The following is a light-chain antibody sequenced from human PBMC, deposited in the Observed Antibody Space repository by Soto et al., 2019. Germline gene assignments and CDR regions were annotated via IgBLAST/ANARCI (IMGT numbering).Light chain of an antibody. CDR3: CSYAGSYTLV. J-gene: IGLJ2*01. V-gene: IGLV2-11*01. CDR1: SSDVGAYNY. CDR2: DVN. Sequence: QSALTQPRSVSGSPGQSVTISCTGTSSDVGAYNYVSWYQQHPAKAPKLIIYDVNKRPSGVPDRFSGSKSGNTASLTISGLQAEDEADYSCCSYAGSYTLVFGGGTKVTVL.